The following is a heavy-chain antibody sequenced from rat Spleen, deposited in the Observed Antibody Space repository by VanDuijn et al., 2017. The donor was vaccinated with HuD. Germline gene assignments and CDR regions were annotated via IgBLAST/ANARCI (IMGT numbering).Heavy chain of an antibody. CDR3: ARGYDGTYYYVNWFAY. V-gene: IGHV5-7*01. Sequence: EVELVESGGGLVQPGRPMKLSCAASGFTFSNFVMAWVRQAPKKGLEWVASISYDGSSTYYRDSVKGRFTISRDNAKSTLYLQMDSLRSEDTATYYCARGYDGTYYYVNWFAYWGQGTLVTVSS. J-gene: IGHJ3*01. CDR1: GFTFSNFV. CDR2: ISYDGSST. D-gene: IGHD1-12*02.